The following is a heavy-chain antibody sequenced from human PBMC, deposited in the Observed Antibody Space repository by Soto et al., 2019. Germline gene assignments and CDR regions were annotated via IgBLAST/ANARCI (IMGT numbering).Heavy chain of an antibody. V-gene: IGHV3-53*01. J-gene: IGHJ6*02. CDR3: ARDQAQAFHYYYYGMDV. Sequence: EVQLVESGGGLIQPGGSLRLSCAASGFTVSSNYMSWVRQAPGKGLEWVSVIYSGGSTYYADSVKGRFTISRDNSKNTLYLQMHSLRAEDTAVYYCARDQAQAFHYYYYGMDVWGQGTTVTVSS. CDR2: IYSGGST. CDR1: GFTVSSNY.